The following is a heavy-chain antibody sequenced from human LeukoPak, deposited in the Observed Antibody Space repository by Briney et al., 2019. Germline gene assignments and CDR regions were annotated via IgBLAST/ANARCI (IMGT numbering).Heavy chain of an antibody. Sequence: SETLSLTCIVSGGSISSGGYYWSWIRQHSGKGLEWIGYIYYSGSTYYNPSLKSRVTISVDTPKNQFSLKLSSVTAADTAVYYCARDGTPIFGGMDVWGQGTTVTVSS. CDR2: IYYSGST. CDR1: GGSISSGGYY. J-gene: IGHJ6*02. V-gene: IGHV4-31*03. D-gene: IGHD3-3*01. CDR3: ARDGTPIFGGMDV.